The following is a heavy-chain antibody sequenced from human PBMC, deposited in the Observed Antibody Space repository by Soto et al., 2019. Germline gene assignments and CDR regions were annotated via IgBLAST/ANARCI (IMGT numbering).Heavy chain of an antibody. Sequence: QVQLQESGPGLVRPSGALSVTCAVSGDSISRRHWWRWVRQSPGKGLEWIGEISHSGITNYNPSLKSRVTISGDKSKNQLSLKLTSVTAADTAVYYCARVRYDRSGFDHWGQGTLVSVSS. J-gene: IGHJ4*02. CDR2: ISHSGIT. CDR1: GDSISRRHW. D-gene: IGHD3-22*01. CDR3: ARVRYDRSGFDH. V-gene: IGHV4-4*02.